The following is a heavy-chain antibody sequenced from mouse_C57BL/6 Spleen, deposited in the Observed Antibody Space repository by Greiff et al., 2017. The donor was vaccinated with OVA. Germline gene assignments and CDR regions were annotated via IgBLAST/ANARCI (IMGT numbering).Heavy chain of an antibody. CDR1: GFTFSDYY. CDR3: ARGDYDRGYYYAMDY. CDR2: INYDGSST. D-gene: IGHD2-4*01. Sequence: EVQVVESEGGLVQPGSSMKLSCTASGFTFSDYYMSWVRQVPEKGLEWVANINYDGSSTYYLDSLKSRFIISRDNAKNILYLQMSSLKSEDTATYYCARGDYDRGYYYAMDYWGQGTSVTVSS. V-gene: IGHV5-16*01. J-gene: IGHJ4*01.